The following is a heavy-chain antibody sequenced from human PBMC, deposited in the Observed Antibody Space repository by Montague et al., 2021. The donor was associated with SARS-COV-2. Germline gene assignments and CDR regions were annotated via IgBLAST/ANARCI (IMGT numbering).Heavy chain of an antibody. V-gene: IGHV4-39*07. D-gene: IGHD6-13*01. Sequence: SETLSLTCSVSGGSLETSGYYWGWVRQPSGKGLEWIVSMHYSGATFYNPSLKSRVTMSLDTSKNHFSLNLTSVTAADTAVYFCARDSKGGRQLGNWFDPWGQGTLVTVSS. CDR1: GGSLETSGYY. CDR2: MHYSGAT. J-gene: IGHJ5*02. CDR3: ARDSKGGRQLGNWFDP.